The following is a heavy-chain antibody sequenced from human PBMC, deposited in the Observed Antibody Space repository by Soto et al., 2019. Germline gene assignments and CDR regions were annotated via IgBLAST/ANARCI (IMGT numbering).Heavy chain of an antibody. J-gene: IGHJ4*02. Sequence: EVQLVQSGGGLVQPGGSLRLSCVGSGFTFTDFYMNWVRQAPGKGLEWVANIRPDGTETNYVESVKGRFTTSRDNAKNSLFLQMNSLRADDTAGYYGAGLGGHDYNYWGQGILVTVSS. D-gene: IGHD4-4*01. CDR3: AGLGGHDYNY. CDR1: GFTFTDFY. V-gene: IGHV3-7*03. CDR2: IRPDGTET.